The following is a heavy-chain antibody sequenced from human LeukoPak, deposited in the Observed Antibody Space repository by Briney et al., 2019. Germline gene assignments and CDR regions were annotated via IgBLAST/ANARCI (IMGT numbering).Heavy chain of an antibody. Sequence: PSETLSLTCTVSGGSISSYYWSWIRQPPGKGLEWIGYIYYSGSTNYNPSLKSRVTISVDTSKNQFSLKLSSVTAADTAVYYCARTPSGYDSHYYFDYWGQGTLVTVSS. V-gene: IGHV4-59*01. J-gene: IGHJ4*02. D-gene: IGHD5-12*01. CDR2: IYYSGST. CDR1: GGSISSYY. CDR3: ARTPSGYDSHYYFDY.